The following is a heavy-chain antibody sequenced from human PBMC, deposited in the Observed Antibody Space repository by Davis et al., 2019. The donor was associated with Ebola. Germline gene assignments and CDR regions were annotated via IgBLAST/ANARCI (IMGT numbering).Heavy chain of an antibody. Sequence: SDPLSLTFALSGWSSSGYYWSWIRQPPGKGLEWIGEINHSGSTNYNPSLKRRVTIAVDTSKNQFSLKLSSVTAADTAVYYCARALRGGYDFWSGYPGNFDYWGQGTLVTVSS. J-gene: IGHJ4*02. D-gene: IGHD3-3*01. CDR3: ARALRGGYDFWSGYPGNFDY. CDR2: INHSGST. CDR1: GWSSSGYY. V-gene: IGHV4-34*01.